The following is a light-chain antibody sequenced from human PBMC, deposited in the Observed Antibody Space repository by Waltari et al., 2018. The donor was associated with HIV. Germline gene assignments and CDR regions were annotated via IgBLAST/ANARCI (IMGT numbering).Light chain of an antibody. V-gene: IGKV4-1*01. CDR3: QQYFRIPPT. CDR2: WAS. CDR1: RTILFSSDNRNY. J-gene: IGKJ4*01. Sequence: DIVMTQSPDSLPVSLGERATLKCTSSRTILFSSDNRNYLAWYQQKPRQPPKLLISWASTRESGVPDRFSGSGSGTDFTLTITRLQAEYVAVYHCQQYFRIPPTFGGGTKVEIK.